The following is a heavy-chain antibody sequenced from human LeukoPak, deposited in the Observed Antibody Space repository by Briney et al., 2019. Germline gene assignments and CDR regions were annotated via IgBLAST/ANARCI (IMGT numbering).Heavy chain of an antibody. D-gene: IGHD3-3*01. CDR3: ARDPSHYDFWRGYFDY. Sequence: SVKVSCKASGGTFSSYAISWVRQAPGQGLEWMGGIIPIFGTANYAQKFQGRVAITADESTSTAYMELSSLRSEDTAVYYCARDPSHYDFWRGYFDYWGQGTLVTVSS. J-gene: IGHJ4*02. V-gene: IGHV1-69*01. CDR1: GGTFSSYA. CDR2: IIPIFGTA.